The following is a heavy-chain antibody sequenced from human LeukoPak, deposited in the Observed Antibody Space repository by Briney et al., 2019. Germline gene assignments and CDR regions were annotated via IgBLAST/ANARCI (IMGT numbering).Heavy chain of an antibody. CDR3: ARDPGGYSSGWFDY. D-gene: IGHD6-19*01. CDR1: GFTVSSNY. Sequence: GGSPRLSCAASGFTVSSNYMSWVRQAPGKGLEWVSVIYSGGSTYYADSVKGRFTISRDNSRNTLYLQMNSLRAEDTAVYYCARDPGGYSSGWFDYWGQGTLVTVSS. J-gene: IGHJ4*02. CDR2: IYSGGST. V-gene: IGHV3-53*01.